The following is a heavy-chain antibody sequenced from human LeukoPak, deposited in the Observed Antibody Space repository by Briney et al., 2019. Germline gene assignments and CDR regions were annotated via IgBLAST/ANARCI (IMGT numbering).Heavy chain of an antibody. J-gene: IGHJ4*02. Sequence: AVSLTLSCAASGFTFSDNGMHWDRQAPGKGLEWVTVLRNDGNNKYYTDSVKGRFTISRDNSKNTLYLQMNSLRAEDTAVYCCARVEVHSSGWYFDYWGQGTLVTVCS. CDR3: ARVEVHSSGWYFDY. CDR1: GFTFSDNG. CDR2: LRNDGNNK. D-gene: IGHD6-19*01. V-gene: IGHV3-33*01.